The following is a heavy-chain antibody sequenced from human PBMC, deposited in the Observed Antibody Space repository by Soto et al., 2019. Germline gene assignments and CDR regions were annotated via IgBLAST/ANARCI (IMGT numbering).Heavy chain of an antibody. CDR2: IIPILGIA. CDR1: GGTFSSYT. V-gene: IGHV1-69*02. J-gene: IGHJ6*03. D-gene: IGHD5-12*01. CDR3: ASRYSGYEMGHFYYYYMDV. Sequence: QVQLVQSGAEVKKPGSSVKVSCKASGGTFSSYTISWVRQAPGQGLEWMGRIIPILGIANYAQKFQGSVTITADKSTSTAYMELSSLRSEDTAVYYCASRYSGYEMGHFYYYYMDVWGKGTTVTVSS.